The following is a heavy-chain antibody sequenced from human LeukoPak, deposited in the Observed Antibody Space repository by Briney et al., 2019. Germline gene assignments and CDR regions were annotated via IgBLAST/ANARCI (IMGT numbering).Heavy chain of an antibody. Sequence: QPGGSLRLSWAASGFPFGNYSMSWVRQAPGKGLEWVSTISGTGGTTYYADSVKGRFTISRDNPKNTLFLQFNSLRADDTAVYYCAKGRGTTVTAAANYWGQGTLVTVSS. D-gene: IGHD4-17*01. CDR3: AKGRGTTVTAAANY. J-gene: IGHJ4*02. CDR2: ISGTGGTT. CDR1: GFPFGNYS. V-gene: IGHV3-23*01.